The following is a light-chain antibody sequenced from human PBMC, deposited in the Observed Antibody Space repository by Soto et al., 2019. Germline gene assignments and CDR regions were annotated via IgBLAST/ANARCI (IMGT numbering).Light chain of an antibody. CDR2: AAS. Sequence: DIQMTQSPSSLSASVGDRVTITCRASHSVSSHLNWYQQKPGKAPKLLIYAASSLQSGVPSRFSGSGSGTDFTLTISSLQPEDFATYSCQHSHSTPLTFGGGTKVDIK. J-gene: IGKJ4*01. CDR1: HSVSSH. CDR3: QHSHSTPLT. V-gene: IGKV1-39*01.